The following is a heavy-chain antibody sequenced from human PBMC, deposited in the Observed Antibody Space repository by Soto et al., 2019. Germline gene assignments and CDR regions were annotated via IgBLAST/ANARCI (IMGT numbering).Heavy chain of an antibody. D-gene: IGHD5-12*01. CDR2: ISYDGSNK. CDR3: AKGESVNSGYDYDLN. Sequence: QVQLVESGGGVVQPGRSLRLSCAASGFTFSSYGMHWVRQAPGKGLEWVAVISYDGSNKYYADSVKGRFTISRDNSKNTLDLQMNSLRAEDTAVYYCAKGESVNSGYDYDLNWGQGALVTVSS. J-gene: IGHJ4*02. V-gene: IGHV3-30*18. CDR1: GFTFSSYG.